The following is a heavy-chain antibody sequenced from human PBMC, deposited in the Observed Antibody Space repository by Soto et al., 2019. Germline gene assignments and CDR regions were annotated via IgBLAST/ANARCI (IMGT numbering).Heavy chain of an antibody. V-gene: IGHV1-58*02. D-gene: IGHD4-17*01. Sequence: SVKVSCKASGFTFTSSAMQRVRQARGQRLEWIGWIVVGSGNTNYAQKFQERVTITRDMSTSTANMELSSLRSEDTAVYYCVGDLYGDYKNWFDPWGQGTLVTVSS. CDR2: IVVGSGNT. J-gene: IGHJ5*02. CDR1: GFTFTSSA. CDR3: VGDLYGDYKNWFDP.